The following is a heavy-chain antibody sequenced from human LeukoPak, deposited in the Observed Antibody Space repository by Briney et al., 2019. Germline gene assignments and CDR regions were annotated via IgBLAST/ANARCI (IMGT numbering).Heavy chain of an antibody. CDR2: MNPNSGNT. Sequence: ASVKVSCKASGYTFTSYDINWVRQATGQGPEWMGWMNPNSGNTGYAQKFQGRVTMTRNTSISTAYMELSSLRSEDTAMYYCARHISSGYSIFDAFDIWGQGTMVTVSS. CDR3: ARHISSGYSIFDAFDI. J-gene: IGHJ3*02. D-gene: IGHD3-3*01. CDR1: GYTFTSYD. V-gene: IGHV1-8*01.